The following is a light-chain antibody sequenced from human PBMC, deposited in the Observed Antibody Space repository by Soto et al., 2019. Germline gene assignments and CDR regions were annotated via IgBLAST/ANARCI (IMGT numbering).Light chain of an antibody. J-gene: IGKJ1*01. CDR2: DVS. CDR1: QSVSNNY. V-gene: IGKV3-20*01. CDR3: QQYGSSPET. Sequence: EIVLTQSPGTLSLSPGERATLSCRASQSVSNNYLAWYQQKPGQAPRLLIYDVSSRATGIPDRFSGSGSGTDFTLTVSRLEPEDFAVYYCQQYGSSPETFGQGTKVDIK.